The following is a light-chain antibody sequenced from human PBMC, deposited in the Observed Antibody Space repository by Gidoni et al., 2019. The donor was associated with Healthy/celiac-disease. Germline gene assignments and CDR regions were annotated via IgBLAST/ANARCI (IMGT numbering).Light chain of an antibody. CDR3: QQYNNWPPLT. Sequence: EIVMPQSPATLSVSPGERATLSCRASQSVSSNLAWYQPKPGQAPRLLIYGASTRATGIPARVSGSGSGTEFTLTISSLQSEDFAVYYCQQYNNWPPLTFGPGTKVDIK. V-gene: IGKV3-15*01. J-gene: IGKJ3*01. CDR1: QSVSSN. CDR2: GAS.